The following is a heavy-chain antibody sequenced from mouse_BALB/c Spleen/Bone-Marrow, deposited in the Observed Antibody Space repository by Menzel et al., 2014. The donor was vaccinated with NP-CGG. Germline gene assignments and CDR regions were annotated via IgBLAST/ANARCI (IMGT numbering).Heavy chain of an antibody. CDR3: ARSDGFDY. Sequence: QVQLQQSGAELVRPGVSVKISRKGSGYTFTDYALHWVKQSHAKSLEWIGIISTYYGDASYKQKFKGKATMTVDKTSSTEYMELARLKSEVSAIYYCARSDGFDYLGQGTTLTVSS. CDR2: ISTYYGDA. J-gene: IGHJ2*01. V-gene: IGHV1S137*01. CDR1: GYTFTDYA. D-gene: IGHD2-3*01.